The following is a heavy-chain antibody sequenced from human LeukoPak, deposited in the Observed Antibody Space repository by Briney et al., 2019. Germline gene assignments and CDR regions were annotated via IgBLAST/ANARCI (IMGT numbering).Heavy chain of an antibody. D-gene: IGHD2-2*01. V-gene: IGHV4-59*06. CDR2: IYYSGST. Sequence: SETLSLTCSVSGGSVNNYYWNWIRQPPGKGLEWIGYIYYSGSTYYNPSLKSRVTISVDTSKNQFSLKLSSVTAADTAVYYCARVVQAADFDLWGRGTLVTVSS. CDR1: GGSVNNYY. J-gene: IGHJ2*01. CDR3: ARVVQAADFDL.